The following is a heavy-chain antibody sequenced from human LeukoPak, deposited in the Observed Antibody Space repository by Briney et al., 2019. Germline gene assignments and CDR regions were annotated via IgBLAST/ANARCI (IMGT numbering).Heavy chain of an antibody. CDR3: AREEKSIAARVSTFDY. CDR1: GFTVSSNY. V-gene: IGHV3-53*05. D-gene: IGHD6-6*01. J-gene: IGHJ4*02. Sequence: PGGSLRLSCAASGFTVSSNYMSWVRQAPGKGLEWVSVIYSGGSTYYADSVKGRFTISRDNSKNTLYLQMNSLRAEDTAVYYCAREEKSIAARVSTFDYWGQGTLVTVSS. CDR2: IYSGGST.